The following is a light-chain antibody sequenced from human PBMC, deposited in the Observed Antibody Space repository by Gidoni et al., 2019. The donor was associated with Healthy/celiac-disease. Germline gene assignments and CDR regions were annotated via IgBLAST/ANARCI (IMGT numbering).Light chain of an antibody. CDR1: NIGSNS. CDR3: QVWDSSSDHVV. V-gene: IGLV3-21*02. J-gene: IGLJ2*01. CDR2: DDS. Sequence: SYVLTQPPSVSVAPGQTARITCGGNNIGSNSVHWYQQKPGQAPVLVVYDDSDRPPGIPGRFSGSNSGNTATLTISRVEAGDEADYYCQVWDSSSDHVVFGGGTKLTVL.